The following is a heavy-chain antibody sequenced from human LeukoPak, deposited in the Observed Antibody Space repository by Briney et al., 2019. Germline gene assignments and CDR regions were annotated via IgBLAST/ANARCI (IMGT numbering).Heavy chain of an antibody. CDR3: ARDESSSGPLYYFDY. CDR2: INPSGGST. CDR1: GYTFTSYY. Sequence: ASVKVSCKASGYTFTSYYMHWVRQAPGQGLEWMGIINPSGGSTSYAQKFRGRVTMTRDTSTSTVYMELSSLRSEDTAVYYCARDESSSGPLYYFDYWGQGTLVTVSS. J-gene: IGHJ4*02. D-gene: IGHD3-22*01. V-gene: IGHV1-46*01.